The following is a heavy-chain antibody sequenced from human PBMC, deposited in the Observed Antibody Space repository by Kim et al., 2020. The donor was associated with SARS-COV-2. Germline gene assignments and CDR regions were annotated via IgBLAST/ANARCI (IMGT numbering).Heavy chain of an antibody. V-gene: IGHV3-30*18. D-gene: IGHD2-2*01. CDR2: ISSDGSDY. J-gene: IGHJ4*02. CDR1: GFTFSSYG. Sequence: GGSLRLSCVASGFTFSSYGMHWVRQAPGKGLEWVGVISSDGSDYYYVDSVKGRFTISRDNSKNTLYLQMNSLRAEDTAVYYCAKDSPTTSWDHLGQGTLVTVSS. CDR3: AKDSPTTSWDH.